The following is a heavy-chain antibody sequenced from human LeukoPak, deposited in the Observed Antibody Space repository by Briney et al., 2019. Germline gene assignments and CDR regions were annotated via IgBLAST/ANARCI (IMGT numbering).Heavy chain of an antibody. V-gene: IGHV3-66*01. D-gene: IGHD3-16*01. Sequence: GGSLRLSCAASGFTVSSYYMSWARQAPGKGLEWVSVIYSGGSTYYADSVKGRFTISRDNSKNTLYLQMNSLRAEDTAVYYCASNLWGSGNYFDYWGQGTLVTVSS. J-gene: IGHJ4*02. CDR3: ASNLWGSGNYFDY. CDR1: GFTVSSYY. CDR2: IYSGGST.